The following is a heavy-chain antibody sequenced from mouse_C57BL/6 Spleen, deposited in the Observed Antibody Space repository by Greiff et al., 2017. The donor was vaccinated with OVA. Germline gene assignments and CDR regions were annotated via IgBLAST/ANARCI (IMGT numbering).Heavy chain of an antibody. J-gene: IGHJ3*01. CDR1: GYTFTSYW. CDR2: IDPSDSYT. CDR3: AREDYGSKAWFAY. D-gene: IGHD1-1*01. V-gene: IGHV1-59*01. Sequence: VQLQQPGAELVRPGPSVKLSCKASGYTFTSYWMHWVKQRPGQGLEWIGVIDPSDSYTNYNQKFKGKATLTVDTSSSTAYMQLSSLTSEDSAVYYCAREDYGSKAWFAYWGQGTLVTVSA.